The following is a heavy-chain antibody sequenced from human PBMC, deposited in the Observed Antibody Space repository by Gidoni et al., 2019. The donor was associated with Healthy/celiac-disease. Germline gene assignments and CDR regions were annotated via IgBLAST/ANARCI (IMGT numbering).Heavy chain of an antibody. CDR2: TYYRSKWYN. Sequence: QVQLQQSGPGLVKPSQTLSLTCAIPGDSVSSHSSAWNWIRQPPSRGLEWLGRTYYRSKWYNDYAVSVKSRITITPDTSKNQFSLQLNSVTPEDTAVYYCARGRGLIGVVPAASGVAISLPQNYGMDVWGQGTTITVSS. V-gene: IGHV6-1*01. CDR1: GDSVSSHSSA. D-gene: IGHD2-2*01. J-gene: IGHJ6*02. CDR3: ARGRGLIGVVPAASGVAISLPQNYGMDV.